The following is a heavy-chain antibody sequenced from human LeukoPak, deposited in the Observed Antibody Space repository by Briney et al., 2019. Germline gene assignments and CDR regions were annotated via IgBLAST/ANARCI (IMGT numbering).Heavy chain of an antibody. Sequence: SETLSLTCTVSGGSISSSSYYWGWIRQPPGKGLEWIGCVYYSGSTYYNTSLKGRVTISVDSSKNQFSLKLSSVTAADTAVYYCARDREYYDSSGYFRYFDLWGRGTLVTVSS. J-gene: IGHJ2*01. D-gene: IGHD3-22*01. CDR1: GGSISSSSYY. CDR3: ARDREYYDSSGYFRYFDL. CDR2: VYYSGST. V-gene: IGHV4-39*07.